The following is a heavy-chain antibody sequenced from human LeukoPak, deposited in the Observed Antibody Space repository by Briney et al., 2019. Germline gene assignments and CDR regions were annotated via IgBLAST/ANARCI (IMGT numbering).Heavy chain of an antibody. Sequence: PSETLSLTCTVSGGSISSYYWSWLRQPPGKGLEWIGYIYYSGSTNYNPSLKSRVTISVDTSKNQFSLKLSSVTAADTAVYYCARDMTDPTMVRGVMGSAFDIWGQGTMVTVSS. V-gene: IGHV4-59*01. CDR2: IYYSGST. J-gene: IGHJ3*02. D-gene: IGHD3-10*01. CDR1: GGSISSYY. CDR3: ARDMTDPTMVRGVMGSAFDI.